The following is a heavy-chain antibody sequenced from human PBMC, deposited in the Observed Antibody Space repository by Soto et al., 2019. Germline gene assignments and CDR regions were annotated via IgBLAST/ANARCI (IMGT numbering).Heavy chain of an antibody. CDR3: ARGGPQVVHNWVDP. CDR2: IDPTDSYT. D-gene: IGHD2-15*01. J-gene: IGHJ5*02. CDR1: GYTFTSYW. V-gene: IGHV5-10-1*01. Sequence: GESLKISCKGSGYTFTSYWIKWVRQMPGKGLEWMGRIDPTDSYTNYNPSFQGHVTISADKSLSTAYLQWDSLRASDTATYYCARGGPQVVHNWVDPWGQGTLVTVSS.